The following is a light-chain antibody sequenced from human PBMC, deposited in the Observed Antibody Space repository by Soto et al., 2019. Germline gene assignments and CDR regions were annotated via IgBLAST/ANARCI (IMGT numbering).Light chain of an antibody. CDR3: SSYTSSSTPVVV. CDR1: SGDVGGYNY. CDR2: EVS. J-gene: IGLJ2*01. V-gene: IGLV2-14*01. Sequence: QSALTQPASVSGSPGQSITISCTGTSGDVGGYNYVSWYQQHPGKAPKLMIYEVSNRPSGVSNRFSGSKSGNTASLTISGLQAEDEADYYCSSYTSSSTPVVVFGGGTKLTVL.